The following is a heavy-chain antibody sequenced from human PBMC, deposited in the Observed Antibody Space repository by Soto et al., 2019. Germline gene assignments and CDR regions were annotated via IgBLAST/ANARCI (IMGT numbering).Heavy chain of an antibody. CDR1: GGSISSGGYY. J-gene: IGHJ6*02. D-gene: IGHD4-4*01. Sequence: SETLSLTCTVSGGSISSGGYYWSWIRQHPGKGLEWIGYIYYSGSTYYNPSLKSRVTISVDTSKNQFSLKLSSVTAADTAVYYCARYSNYYYYGMDVWGQGTTVTVS. V-gene: IGHV4-31*03. CDR2: IYYSGST. CDR3: ARYSNYYYYGMDV.